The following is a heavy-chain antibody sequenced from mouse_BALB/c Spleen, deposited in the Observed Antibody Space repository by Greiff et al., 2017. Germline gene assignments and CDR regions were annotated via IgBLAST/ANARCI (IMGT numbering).Heavy chain of an antibody. J-gene: IGHJ4*01. V-gene: IGHV1S56*01. CDR3: AREGDYAMDY. CDR2: IYPGNVTT. Sequence: VQLQESGPELVKPGASVRISCTASGYTFTSYYISWVQQTPGQGLEWIGWIYPGNVTTKYNEKFKGMATLTADKTSSTAYMQLSSLTSEDAAVYFGAREGDYAMDYWGQGTSVTVSS. CDR1: GYTFTSYY.